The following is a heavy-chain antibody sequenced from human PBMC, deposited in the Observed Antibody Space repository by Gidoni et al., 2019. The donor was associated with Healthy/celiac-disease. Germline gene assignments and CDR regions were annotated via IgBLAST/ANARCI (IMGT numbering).Heavy chain of an antibody. D-gene: IGHD6-19*01. CDR3: ARDSPPYSSGWSTVDY. V-gene: IGHV3-21*01. CDR2: ISSSSSYI. Sequence: EVQLVESGGGLVKPGGSLRLSCAASGFTFSSYSMNWVRQAPGKGLEWVSSISSSSSYIYYADSVKGRFNISRDNAKNSLYLQMNSLRAEDTAVYYCARDSPPYSSGWSTVDYWGQGTLVTVSS. CDR1: GFTFSSYS. J-gene: IGHJ4*02.